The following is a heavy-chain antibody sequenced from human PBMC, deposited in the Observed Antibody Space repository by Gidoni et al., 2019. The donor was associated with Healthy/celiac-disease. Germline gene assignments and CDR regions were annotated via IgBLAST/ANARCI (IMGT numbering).Heavy chain of an antibody. CDR3: ASSPYYDFWSGYPGGAFDI. D-gene: IGHD3-3*01. V-gene: IGHV4-39*01. CDR1: GGSISSSSYY. Sequence: QLQLQESGPGLVKPSETLSLTCTVSGGSISSSSYYWGWIRQPPGKGLEWIGSIYYSGSTYYTPSLKSRVTISVDTSKNQFSLKLSSVTAADTAVYYCASSPYYDFWSGYPGGAFDIWGQGTMVTVSS. J-gene: IGHJ3*02. CDR2: IYYSGST.